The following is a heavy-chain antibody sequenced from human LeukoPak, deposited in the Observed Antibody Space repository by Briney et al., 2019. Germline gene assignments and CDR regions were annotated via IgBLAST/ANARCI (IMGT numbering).Heavy chain of an antibody. D-gene: IGHD1-1*01. V-gene: IGHV4-61*02. J-gene: IGHJ6*03. CDR2: IYTSGST. CDR1: GDSITSGIYY. Sequence: SETLSLTCTVSGDSITSGIYYWSWIRQPAGKGLEWIGRIYTSGSTNYNPSLKSRVTMSVDTSKNQFSLKLSSVTAADTAVYYCARVGVELERPSPLYYYYYMDVWDKGTTVTVSS. CDR3: ARVGVELERPSPLYYYYYMDV.